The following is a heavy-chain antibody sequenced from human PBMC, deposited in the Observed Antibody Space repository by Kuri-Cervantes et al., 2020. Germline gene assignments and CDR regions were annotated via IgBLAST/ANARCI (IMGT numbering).Heavy chain of an antibody. J-gene: IGHJ4*02. Sequence: SETLSLTCAVSDYSISSTYYWGWIRQPPGKGLEWIGSIHHSGSTYYSPSLKSRVTIAIDTSENQFSLKLTSVTAADTAVYYCARAFGSGTPSDYWGQGTLVTVSS. CDR2: IHHSGST. CDR1: DYSISSTYY. D-gene: IGHD1-14*01. CDR3: ARAFGSGTPSDY. V-gene: IGHV4-38-2*01.